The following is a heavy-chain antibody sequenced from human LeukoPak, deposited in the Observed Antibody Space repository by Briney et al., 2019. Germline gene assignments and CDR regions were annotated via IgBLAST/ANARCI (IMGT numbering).Heavy chain of an antibody. D-gene: IGHD3-22*01. Sequence: PSETLSLTCAVYGGSFSGYYWSWIRQPPGKGLEWIGEINHSGSTNYNPSLKSRVTISVDTSKNQFSLKLSSVTAADTAVYYCARQFRYYYFQFDPWGQGTLVTVSS. V-gene: IGHV4-34*01. CDR3: ARQFRYYYFQFDP. J-gene: IGHJ5*02. CDR1: GGSFSGYY. CDR2: INHSGST.